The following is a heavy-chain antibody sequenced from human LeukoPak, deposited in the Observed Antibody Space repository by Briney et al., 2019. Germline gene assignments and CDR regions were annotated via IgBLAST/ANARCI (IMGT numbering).Heavy chain of an antibody. V-gene: IGHV3-23*01. Sequence: SGGSLRLSCTASGFTFGDYVMHWVRQAPGKGLEWVSAISGSGGSTYYADSVKGRFTISRDNSKNTLYLQMNSLRAEDTAVYYCASANYYDSSGYYKSPDYWGQGTLVTVSS. CDR1: GFTFGDYV. CDR2: ISGSGGST. J-gene: IGHJ4*02. D-gene: IGHD3-22*01. CDR3: ASANYYDSSGYYKSPDY.